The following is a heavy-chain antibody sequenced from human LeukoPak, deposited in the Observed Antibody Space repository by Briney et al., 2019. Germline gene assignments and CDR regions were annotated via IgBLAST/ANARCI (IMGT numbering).Heavy chain of an antibody. CDR1: GFSTYSNY. J-gene: IGHJ4*02. Sequence: GGSLRLSCVASGFSTYSNYMSWVRQPPGKGLEWVSVVYSGGSTNHAESVRGRFIVSRDLSRNTIYLQMNDLRPEDTAVYYCARDLGWDNIASFHFWGQGVLVTVSS. V-gene: IGHV3-66*02. D-gene: IGHD1-26*01. CDR3: ARDLGWDNIASFHF. CDR2: VYSGGST.